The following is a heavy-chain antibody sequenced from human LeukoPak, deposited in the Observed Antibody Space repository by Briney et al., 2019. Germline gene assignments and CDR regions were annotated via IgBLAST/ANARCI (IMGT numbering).Heavy chain of an antibody. D-gene: IGHD6-13*01. CDR2: IRYDGSNK. J-gene: IGHJ4*02. Sequence: GGSLRLSCAASGFTFSSYWMHWVRQAPGKGLEWVAFIRYDGSNKYYADSVKGRFTISRDNSKNTLYLQMNSLRAEDTAVYYCAKGDIAAARFGYWGQGTLVTVSS. CDR3: AKGDIAAARFGY. V-gene: IGHV3-30*02. CDR1: GFTFSSYW.